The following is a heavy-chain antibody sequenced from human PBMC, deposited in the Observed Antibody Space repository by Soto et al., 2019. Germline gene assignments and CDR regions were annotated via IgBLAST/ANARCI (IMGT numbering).Heavy chain of an antibody. CDR1: GGSISSYY. CDR2: IYYRGST. D-gene: IGHD4-17*01. Sequence: SETLSLTCTVSGGSISSYYWSWIRQPPGKGLEWIGYIYYRGSTNYNPSLKSRVTISVDTSKNQFSLKLSSVTAADTAVYYCARYGGKDAFDIWGQGTMVTVSS. V-gene: IGHV4-59*08. CDR3: ARYGGKDAFDI. J-gene: IGHJ3*02.